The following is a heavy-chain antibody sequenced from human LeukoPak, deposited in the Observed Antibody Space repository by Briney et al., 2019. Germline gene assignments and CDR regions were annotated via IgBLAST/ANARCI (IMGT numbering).Heavy chain of an antibody. J-gene: IGHJ4*02. CDR2: ITPILGLI. D-gene: IGHD5-18*01. CDR1: GGTFSNYA. Sequence: SVKVSCKASGGTFSNYAINWVRQAPGQGLEWMGSITPILGLINYAQKFQGRVTITADKSTSTGYMDVTGLRSDDTAVYYCARGRGSRTGYNGDYLDYWGQETLVTVSS. CDR3: ARGRGSRTGYNGDYLDY. V-gene: IGHV1-69*04.